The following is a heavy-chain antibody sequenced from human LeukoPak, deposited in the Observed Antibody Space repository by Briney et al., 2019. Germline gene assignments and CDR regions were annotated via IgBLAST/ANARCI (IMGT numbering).Heavy chain of an antibody. D-gene: IGHD1-1*01. CDR2: IWYDGSKK. V-gene: IGHV3-33*06. CDR1: GFTFSSYA. CDR3: AKDGELERGHYYFDY. J-gene: IGHJ4*02. Sequence: GGSLRLSCAASGFTFSSYAMHWVRQAPGKGLEWVAVIWYDGSKKYYADSVKGRFTISRDDSKNTLYLQMNSLRAEDTAVYYCAKDGELERGHYYFDYWGQGTLVTVSS.